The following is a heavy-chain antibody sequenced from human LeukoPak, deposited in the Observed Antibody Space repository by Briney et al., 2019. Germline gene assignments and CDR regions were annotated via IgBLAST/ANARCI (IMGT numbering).Heavy chain of an antibody. V-gene: IGHV3-23*01. J-gene: IGHJ4*02. CDR3: AKGGGRGYSSSWSDY. CDR1: GFTFSSYA. Sequence: GGSLRLSCAASGFTFSSYAMSWVRQAPGKGLEWVSAISGSGGSTYYADSVKGRFTISRDNSKNTLYLQVNSLRAEDTAVYYCAKGGGRGYSSSWSDYWGQGTLVTVSS. D-gene: IGHD6-13*01. CDR2: ISGSGGST.